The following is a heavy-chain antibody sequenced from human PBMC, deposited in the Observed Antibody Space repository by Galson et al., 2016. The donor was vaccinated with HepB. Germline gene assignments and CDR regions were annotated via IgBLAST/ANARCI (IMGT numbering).Heavy chain of an antibody. CDR2: ISPSGGST. V-gene: IGHV1-46*01. D-gene: IGHD1-26*01. CDR3: AVGFRVGASQACDY. CDR1: GYTFTSYY. Sequence: SVKVSCKASGYTFTSYYMHWVRQAPGQGLEWMGIISPSGGSTNYAQKFQGRVTMTRDTSTSTVYMELRSLRSEDAAVYYCAVGFRVGASQACDYWGQGTLVTVSS. J-gene: IGHJ4*02.